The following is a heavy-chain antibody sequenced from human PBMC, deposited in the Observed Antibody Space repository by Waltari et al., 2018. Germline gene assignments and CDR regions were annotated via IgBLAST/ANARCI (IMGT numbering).Heavy chain of an antibody. CDR2: ISSDNTV. CDR3: ARRLDY. D-gene: IGHD2-21*02. CDR1: GFTFNNYT. J-gene: IGHJ4*02. V-gene: IGHV3-48*04. Sequence: EVQLVESGGGLVQPGGSLRLSCAASGFTFNNYTMNWVRQGPGKGLEWVSYISSDNTVYYADSVKCRFTISRDNAKNSVYLQMNSLRAEDTAVYFCARRLDYWGQGTLVTVAS.